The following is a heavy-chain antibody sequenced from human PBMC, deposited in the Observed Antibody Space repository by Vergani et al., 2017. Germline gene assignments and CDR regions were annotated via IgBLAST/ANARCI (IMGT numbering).Heavy chain of an antibody. J-gene: IGHJ5*02. V-gene: IGHV3-21*01. CDR2: ISSSSSYI. CDR1: GFTFSSYW. CDR3: AALRFPDP. D-gene: IGHD3-3*01. Sequence: EVQLVESGGGLVQPGGSLRLSCAASGFTFSSYWMHWVRQAPGKGLVWVSSISSSSSYIYYADSVKGRFTISRDNAKNSLYLQMNSLRAEDTAVYYCAALRFPDPWGQGTLVTVSS.